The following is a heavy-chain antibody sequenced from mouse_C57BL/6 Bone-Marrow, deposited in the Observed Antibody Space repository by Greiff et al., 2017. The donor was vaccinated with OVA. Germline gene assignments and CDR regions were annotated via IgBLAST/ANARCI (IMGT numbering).Heavy chain of an antibody. CDR1: GYTFTDYN. J-gene: IGHJ2*01. Sequence: VQLQQSGPELVKPGASVKMSCKASGYTFTDYNMHWVKQSHGKSLEWIGYINPNNGGTSYNQKFKGKATLTVNKSSSTAYMELRGLTSEDSAVYYCARRNYYGSSFDYWGQGTTLTVSS. CDR2: INPNNGGT. D-gene: IGHD1-1*01. CDR3: ARRNYYGSSFDY. V-gene: IGHV1-22*01.